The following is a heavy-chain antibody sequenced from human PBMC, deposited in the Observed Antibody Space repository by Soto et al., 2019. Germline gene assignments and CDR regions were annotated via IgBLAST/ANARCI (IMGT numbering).Heavy chain of an antibody. V-gene: IGHV4-34*01. D-gene: IGHD6-6*01. CDR2: INHSGST. CDR3: ARGHSPRHREPGSRRWFDP. J-gene: IGHJ5*02. Sequence: SETLSLTCAVYGGSFSGYYWSWIRQPPGKGLEWIGEINHSGSTNYNPSLKSRVTISVDTSKNQFSLKLSSVTAADTAVYYCARGHSPRHREPGSRRWFDPWGQGTLVTVS. CDR1: GGSFSGYY.